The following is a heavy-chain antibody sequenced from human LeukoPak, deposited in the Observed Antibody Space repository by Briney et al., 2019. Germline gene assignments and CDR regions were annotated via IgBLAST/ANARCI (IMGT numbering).Heavy chain of an antibody. V-gene: IGHV4-34*01. CDR2: INHSGST. CDR1: GGSFTGYY. J-gene: IGHJ4*02. D-gene: IGHD5-12*01. CDR3: ARSPTYCSSSNCPVGYSGYDLAY. Sequence: SETLSLTCAVYGGSFTGYYWSWIRQSPGKGLEWMGEINHSGSTNYKSSLKRRVTISVDTSNNQFSLRVSSVTAADMGLYYCARSPTYCSSSNCPVGYSGYDLAYWGQGTLVAVSS.